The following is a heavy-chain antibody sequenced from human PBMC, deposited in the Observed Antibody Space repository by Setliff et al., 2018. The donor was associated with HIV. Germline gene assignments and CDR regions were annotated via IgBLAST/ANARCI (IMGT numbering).Heavy chain of an antibody. J-gene: IGHJ4*02. CDR1: GYTFIDYF. CDR3: ARNRGLIVGLPLIY. D-gene: IGHD1-26*01. CDR2: ISPNNGDT. V-gene: IGHV1-2*02. Sequence: ASVKVSCKASGYTFIDYFMHWVRQAPGQGLEWMGWISPNNGDTNIPQRFRGRVTMTRDTSINTAYMELSGLRSDDTAVYYCARNRGLIVGLPLIYWGQGTLVTVSS.